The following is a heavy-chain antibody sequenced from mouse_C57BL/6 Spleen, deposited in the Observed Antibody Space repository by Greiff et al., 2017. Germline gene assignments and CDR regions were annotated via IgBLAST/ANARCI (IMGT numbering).Heavy chain of an antibody. CDR3: TRLAYYSNYGFAY. CDR1: GYTFTDYE. D-gene: IGHD2-5*01. J-gene: IGHJ3*01. CDR2: IDPETGGT. Sequence: VQLQQSGAELVRPGASVTLSCTASGYTFTDYEMHWVKQTPVHGLEWIGAIDPETGGTAYNQKFKGKAILTADKSSSTAYMELRSLTSEDSAVYYCTRLAYYSNYGFAYWGQGTLVTVSA. V-gene: IGHV1-15*01.